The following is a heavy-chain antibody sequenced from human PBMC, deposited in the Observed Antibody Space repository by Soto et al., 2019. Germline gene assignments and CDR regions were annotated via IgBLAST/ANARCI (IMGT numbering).Heavy chain of an antibody. CDR1: GFTFSSYG. CDR2: ISYDGSNK. Sequence: QVQLVESGGGVVQPGRSLRLSCAASGFTFSSYGMHWVGQAPGKGLEWVAVISYDGSNKYYADSVKGRFTISRDNSKNTLYLQMNSLRAEDTAVYYCAKETWDYIWGSYRPYDYWGQGTLVTVSS. V-gene: IGHV3-30*18. D-gene: IGHD3-16*02. J-gene: IGHJ4*02. CDR3: AKETWDYIWGSYRPYDY.